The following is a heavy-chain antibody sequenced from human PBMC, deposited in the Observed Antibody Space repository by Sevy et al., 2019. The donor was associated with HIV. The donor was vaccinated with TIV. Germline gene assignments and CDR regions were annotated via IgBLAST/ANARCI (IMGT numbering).Heavy chain of an antibody. J-gene: IGHJ6*02. V-gene: IGHV3-7*03. CDR3: ARDCSSTSCLWGLDV. D-gene: IGHD2-2*01. CDR2: IKLDGSEK. Sequence: GGSLRLSCAASGFTFSNYWMSWVRQAPGKGLEWVANIKLDGSEKYYVDSVKGRFTISRDNAKNSLYLPMNSLRAEDTALYYCARDCSSTSCLWGLDVWGQGTTVTVSS. CDR1: GFTFSNYW.